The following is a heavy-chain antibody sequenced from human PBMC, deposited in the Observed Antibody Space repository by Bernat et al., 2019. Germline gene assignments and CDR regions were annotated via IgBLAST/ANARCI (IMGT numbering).Heavy chain of an antibody. J-gene: IGHJ5*02. CDR1: GGSISSYY. CDR2: IYYSGST. V-gene: IGHV4-59*08. D-gene: IGHD6-25*01. CDR3: ARHRGGPNSSGWLWFDP. Sequence: QVQLQESGPGLVKPSETLSLTCTVSGGSISSYYWSWIRQPPGKGLEWIGYIYYSGSTNYNPSLKSRVTISVDTSKNQFSLKLCSVTAADTAVYYCARHRGGPNSSGWLWFDPWGQGTLVTVSS.